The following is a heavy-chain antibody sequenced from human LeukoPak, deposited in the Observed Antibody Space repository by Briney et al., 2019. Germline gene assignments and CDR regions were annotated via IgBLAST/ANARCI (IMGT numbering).Heavy chain of an antibody. CDR2: IRGSGDGA. D-gene: IGHD4-17*01. V-gene: IGHV3-23*01. J-gene: IGHJ3*01. Sequence: GGSLRLSCAASGFDFSSYAMTWVRQAPGKGLEWVSSIRGSGDGASYTDSVKGRFTVSRDNSKNTLYLQLTSLRAEDTAIYYCGRDPNGNYVGAFDFWGQGTLVSVSS. CDR1: GFDFSSYA. CDR3: GRDPNGNYVGAFDF.